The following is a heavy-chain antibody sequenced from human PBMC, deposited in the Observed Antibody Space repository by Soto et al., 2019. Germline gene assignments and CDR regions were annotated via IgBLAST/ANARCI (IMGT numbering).Heavy chain of an antibody. CDR1: GYSFTSYW. CDR3: ARQYSSLSNYYYYYYMDV. J-gene: IGHJ6*03. V-gene: IGHV5-51*01. D-gene: IGHD6-13*01. Sequence: GESLKISCKGSGYSFTSYWIGWVRQMPGKGLEWMGIIYPGDSDTRYSPSFQGQVTISADKSISTAYLQWSSLKASDTAMYYCARQYSSLSNYYYYYYMDVWGKGTTVTVSS. CDR2: IYPGDSDT.